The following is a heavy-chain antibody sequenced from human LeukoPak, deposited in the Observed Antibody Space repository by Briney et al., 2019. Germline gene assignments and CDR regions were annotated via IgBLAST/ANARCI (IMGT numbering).Heavy chain of an antibody. Sequence: ASVKVSCKASGYTFTSYYMHWVRQAPGQGLEWMGIINPSGGSTSYAQKFQGRVTMTRDTSTSTVYMELSSLRSEDTAVYYCXXGVGFTVVTPLYYFDYWGQGTLVTVSS. D-gene: IGHD4-23*01. CDR3: XXGVGFTVVTPLYYFDY. CDR2: INPSGGST. CDR1: GYTFTSYY. J-gene: IGHJ4*02. V-gene: IGHV1-46*01.